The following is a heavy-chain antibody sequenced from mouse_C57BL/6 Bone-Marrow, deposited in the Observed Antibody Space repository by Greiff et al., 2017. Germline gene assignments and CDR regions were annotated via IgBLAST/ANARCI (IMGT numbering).Heavy chain of an antibody. CDR2: IYPGSGST. V-gene: IGHV1-55*01. CDR1: GYTFTSYW. J-gene: IGHJ1*03. CDR3: ARPYYSNYWCFDV. D-gene: IGHD2-5*01. Sequence: VQLQQPGAELVKPGASVKMSCKASGYTFTSYWITWVKQRPGQGLEWIGDIYPGSGSTNYNEKFKSKATLTVDTSSSTAYMQLSSLTSEDSAVYYCARPYYSNYWCFDVWDTGTAVTVSA.